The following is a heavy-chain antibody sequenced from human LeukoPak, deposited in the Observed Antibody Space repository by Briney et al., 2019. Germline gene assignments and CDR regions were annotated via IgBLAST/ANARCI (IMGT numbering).Heavy chain of an antibody. CDR1: GFTFSDYY. CDR3: ARDKESSGWYLTPYYYGMDV. CDR2: IGSSSTYT. Sequence: PGGSLRLSCAASGFTFSDYYMTWIRQAPEKGLEWISYIGSSSTYTHYADSVKGRFTIPRDNVKNSLYLQMNSLRAEDTAVYYCARDKESSGWYLTPYYYGMDVWGKGTTVTVSS. D-gene: IGHD6-13*01. J-gene: IGHJ6*04. V-gene: IGHV3-11*06.